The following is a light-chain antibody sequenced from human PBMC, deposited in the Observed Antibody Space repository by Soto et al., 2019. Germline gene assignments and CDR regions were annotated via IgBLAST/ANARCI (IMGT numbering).Light chain of an antibody. V-gene: IGLV2-8*01. CDR2: EVS. J-gene: IGLJ2*01. CDR3: SSYAGSSNFVV. Sequence: QSALTQPPSASGSPGQSVTISCTGTSSDVGAYNYVSWYQQHPGKAPKLMIYEVSKRPSGVPDRFSGSKSGNTASLTVSGLQAEDEAAYYCSSYAGSSNFVVFGGGTKVTVL. CDR1: SSDVGAYNY.